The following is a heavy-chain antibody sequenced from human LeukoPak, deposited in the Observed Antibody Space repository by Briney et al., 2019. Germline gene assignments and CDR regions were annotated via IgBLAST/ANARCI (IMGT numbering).Heavy chain of an antibody. D-gene: IGHD5-18*01. CDR3: AKGAGGFSYYNWFDP. V-gene: IGHV4-39*07. J-gene: IGHJ5*02. CDR2: IYYSGST. CDR1: GGSISRSSYY. Sequence: SETLSLTCTVSGGSISRSSYYWGWIRQPPGKGLEWIGSIYYSGSTHYNPSLESRVTISVDTSKNQFSLKLASLTAADTAVYYCAKGAGGFSYYNWFDPWGQGTLVTVSS.